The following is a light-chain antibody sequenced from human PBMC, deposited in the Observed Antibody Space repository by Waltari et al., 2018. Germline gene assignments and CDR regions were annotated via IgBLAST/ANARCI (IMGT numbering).Light chain of an antibody. CDR1: NLGTKT. Sequence: SSVLTQPPSVSVAPGRTASITCGGNNLGTKTAHWYPQKPGQAPVMGVYDDIDRPSGIPERFSGSNAGNTATLIINRVEAGDEADYYCQVWDIDSDPSVVFGGGTKLTVL. J-gene: IGLJ2*01. V-gene: IGLV3-21*03. CDR2: DDI. CDR3: QVWDIDSDPSVV.